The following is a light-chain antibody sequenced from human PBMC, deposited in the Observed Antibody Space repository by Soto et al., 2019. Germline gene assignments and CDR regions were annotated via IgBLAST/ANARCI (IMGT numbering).Light chain of an antibody. J-gene: IGKJ1*01. CDR3: QQYANWPPSWT. CDR2: DTS. CDR1: QSVSSN. Sequence: EIVMTQSPATLSVSPGERATLSCRASQSVSSNLAWYQQKPGQAPRLLIYDTSTRATGISARCSGSGSGTDFTLTISGLQSEDFAVYYCQQYANWPPSWTFGQGTKVDIK. V-gene: IGKV3-15*01.